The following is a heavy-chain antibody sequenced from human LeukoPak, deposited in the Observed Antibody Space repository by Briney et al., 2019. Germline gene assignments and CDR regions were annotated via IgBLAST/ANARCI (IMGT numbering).Heavy chain of an antibody. D-gene: IGHD6-19*01. J-gene: IGHJ4*02. CDR1: GFTFTNYD. CDR3: ARGGIRVSGIDEFDY. V-gene: IGHV3-13*05. Sequence: GGSLRLSCAASGFTFTNYDMHWARQATGKGLEGVSAFGIRGDPYFSGSVKGRFTISRENAETSLYLKMNSLRAEDTAVYYCARGGIRVSGIDEFDYWGQGTLVTASS. CDR2: FGIRGDP.